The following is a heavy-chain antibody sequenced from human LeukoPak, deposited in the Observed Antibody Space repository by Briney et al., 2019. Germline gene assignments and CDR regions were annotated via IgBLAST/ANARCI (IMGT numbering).Heavy chain of an antibody. Sequence: PSETLPLTCTVSVGSISSSSYYWGWIRQPPGKGLEWIGSIYYSGSTYYNPSLKSRVTISVDTSKNQFSLKLSSVTAADTAVYYCARVAKSIAARFDYWGQGTLVTVSS. CDR1: VGSISSSSYY. V-gene: IGHV4-39*07. CDR3: ARVAKSIAARFDY. D-gene: IGHD6-6*01. J-gene: IGHJ4*02. CDR2: IYYSGST.